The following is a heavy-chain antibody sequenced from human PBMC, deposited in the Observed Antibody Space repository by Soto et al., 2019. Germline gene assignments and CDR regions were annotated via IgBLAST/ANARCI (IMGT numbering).Heavy chain of an antibody. D-gene: IGHD3-3*01. CDR1: GFTFNNYG. CDR3: AKDVTDFWGGSPFDY. CDR2: LNVSGGRT. J-gene: IGHJ4*02. Sequence: EVQLLESGGGLVQPGGSLRLSCAASGFTFNNYGMWWVRQAPGKGLEWVSGLNVSGGRTYYAAAVKGQFTISRDSTKNTVYLQLSGLRAEDTGVYYCAKDVTDFWGGSPFDYWGQGTLVTVSS. V-gene: IGHV3-23*01.